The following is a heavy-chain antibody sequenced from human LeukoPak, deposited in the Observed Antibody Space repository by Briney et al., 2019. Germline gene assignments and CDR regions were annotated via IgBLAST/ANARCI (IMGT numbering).Heavy chain of an antibody. CDR3: AREDSGSYYREFNWFDP. D-gene: IGHD1-26*01. Sequence: SETLSLTCTVSGGSISSYYWSWIRQPARKGLEWIGRIYTSGSTNYNPSLKSRVTMSVDTSKNQFSLKLSSVTAADTAVYYCAREDSGSYYREFNWFDPWGQGTLVTVSS. CDR2: IYTSGST. J-gene: IGHJ5*02. CDR1: GGSISSYY. V-gene: IGHV4-4*07.